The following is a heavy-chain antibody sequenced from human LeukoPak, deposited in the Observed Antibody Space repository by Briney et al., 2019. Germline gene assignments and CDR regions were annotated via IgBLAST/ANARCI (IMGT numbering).Heavy chain of an antibody. CDR3: AKDRYSSSWRLFDY. CDR1: GFTFDDYA. CDR2: ISWNSGSI. Sequence: GGSLRLSYAASGFTFDDYAMHWVRQAPGKGLEWVSGISWNSGSIGYADSVKGRFTISRDNAKNSLYLQMNSLRAEDTALYYCAKDRYSSSWRLFDYWGQGTLVTVSS. V-gene: IGHV3-9*01. D-gene: IGHD6-13*01. J-gene: IGHJ4*02.